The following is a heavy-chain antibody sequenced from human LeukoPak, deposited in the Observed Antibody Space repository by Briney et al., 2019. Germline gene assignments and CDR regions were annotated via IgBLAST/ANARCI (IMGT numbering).Heavy chain of an antibody. J-gene: IGHJ4*02. CDR3: ARGLWWYYFDY. V-gene: IGHV4-34*01. CDR1: GGSFSGYY. D-gene: IGHD4/OR15-4a*01. Sequence: SETLSLTCDVYGGSFSGYYWSWIRQPPGKGLEWIGEINHSGSTNYNPSLKSRVTISVDTSKNQFSLKLSSVTAADTAVYYCARGLWWYYFDYWGQGTLVTVSS. CDR2: INHSGST.